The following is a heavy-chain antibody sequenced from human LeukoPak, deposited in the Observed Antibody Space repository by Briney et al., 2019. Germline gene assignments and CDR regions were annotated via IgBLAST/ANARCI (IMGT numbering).Heavy chain of an antibody. Sequence: PGGSLRLSCAASGFTFSSFWMHWVRQAPGKGLVWVSRINNDGSSTSYADSVKGRFTISRDNSKNTLYLQMNSLRAEDTAVYYCAKDRDGYNLFDYWGQGTLVTVSS. D-gene: IGHD5-24*01. V-gene: IGHV3-74*01. CDR3: AKDRDGYNLFDY. CDR1: GFTFSSFW. CDR2: INNDGSST. J-gene: IGHJ4*02.